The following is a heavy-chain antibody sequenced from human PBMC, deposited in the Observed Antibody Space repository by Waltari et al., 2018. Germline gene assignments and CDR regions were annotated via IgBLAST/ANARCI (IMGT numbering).Heavy chain of an antibody. J-gene: IGHJ4*02. CDR2: IRYDGSNK. V-gene: IGHV3-30*02. CDR3: AKDTYYYDSSGYGS. CDR1: GFTFSSYG. D-gene: IGHD3-22*01. Sequence: QVQLVESGGGVVQPGGSLRLSCAASGFTFSSYGMHWVRQAQVKGLGWVAFIRYDGSNKYYADSVKGRFTISRDNSKNTLYLQMNSLRAEDTAVYYCAKDTYYYDSSGYGSWGQGTLVTVSS.